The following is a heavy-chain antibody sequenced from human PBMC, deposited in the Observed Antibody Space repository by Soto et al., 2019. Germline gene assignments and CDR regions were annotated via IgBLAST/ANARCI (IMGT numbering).Heavy chain of an antibody. J-gene: IGHJ4*02. V-gene: IGHV4-30-2*01. D-gene: IGHD2-8*02. CDR1: GGSISSGGYT. CDR2: TYHSGNP. Sequence: PSETLCLTCAVAGGSISSGGYTWAWIRQPPGKALEWIGHTYHSGNPYYNPSLKSRVIISVDRSKNQFSLKLTSVTAADTAVYYCARDKITGLFDYWGQGTLVTVSS. CDR3: ARDKITGLFDY.